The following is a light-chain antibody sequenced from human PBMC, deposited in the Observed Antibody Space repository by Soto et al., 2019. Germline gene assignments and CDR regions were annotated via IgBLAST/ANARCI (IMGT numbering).Light chain of an antibody. J-gene: IGKJ1*01. Sequence: EIVMTQSPATLSVSPGERATLSCRASQSVSSKLAWYQQKPGQAPRLLIYAASTRATGIPARFSGSGSGTAFTLTISSLQSEDFAIYYCQQYNIWRTFGQGTDVEIK. CDR2: AAS. V-gene: IGKV3D-15*01. CDR1: QSVSSK. CDR3: QQYNIWRT.